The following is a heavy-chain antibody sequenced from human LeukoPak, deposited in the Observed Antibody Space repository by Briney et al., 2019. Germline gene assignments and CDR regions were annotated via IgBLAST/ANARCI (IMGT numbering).Heavy chain of an antibody. Sequence: NPSETLSLTCTVSGGSISSYYWSWIRQPPGKGLEWIGYIYYSGSTNYNPSLKSRVTISVDTSKNQFSLKLSSVTAADTAVYYCARRATMVRGVIFVRSTAFDIWGQGTMVTVSS. J-gene: IGHJ3*02. V-gene: IGHV4-59*01. CDR3: ARRATMVRGVIFVRSTAFDI. CDR1: GGSISSYY. D-gene: IGHD3-10*01. CDR2: IYYSGST.